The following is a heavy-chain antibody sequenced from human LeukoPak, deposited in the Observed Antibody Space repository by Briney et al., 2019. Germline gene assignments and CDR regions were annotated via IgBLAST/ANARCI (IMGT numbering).Heavy chain of an antibody. Sequence: PGGSLGLSCAASGFTFSSYAMSWVRQAPGKGLEWVSSLRGNGDTFYADSVKGRFTLSRDDSRNTVYLQLNNLRVEDTAVYYCAEASWVSNADAVLWGQGTVVTVSS. CDR3: AEASWVSNADAVL. CDR1: GFTFSSYA. V-gene: IGHV3-23*01. J-gene: IGHJ4*02. CDR2: LRGNGDT. D-gene: IGHD1-1*01.